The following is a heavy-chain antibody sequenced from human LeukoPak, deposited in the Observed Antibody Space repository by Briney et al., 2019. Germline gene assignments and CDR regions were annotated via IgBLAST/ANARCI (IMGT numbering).Heavy chain of an antibody. CDR2: IKSKTDGGTT. CDR1: GFTFSNAW. CDR3: TTDTPKSTILGAVKKGQFDY. J-gene: IGHJ4*02. V-gene: IGHV3-15*01. D-gene: IGHD3-3*01. Sequence: PGGSLRLSCAASGFTFSNAWMSWVRQAPGKGLEWVGRIKSKTDGGTTDYAAPVKGRFTISRDDSKNTLYLQMNSLKTEDTAVYYCTTDTPKSTILGAVKKGQFDYWGQGTLVTVSS.